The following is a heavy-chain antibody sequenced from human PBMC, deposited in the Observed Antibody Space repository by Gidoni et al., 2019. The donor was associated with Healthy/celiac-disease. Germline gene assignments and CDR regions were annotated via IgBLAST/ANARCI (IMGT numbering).Heavy chain of an antibody. D-gene: IGHD1-26*01. J-gene: IGHJ5*02. CDR1: GYTFTSYD. Sequence: QVQLVQSGAEVKKPGASVKVSCKASGYTFTSYDINWVRQATGQGLEWMGWMNPNSGNTGYAQKFQGRVTMTRNTPISTAYMELSSLRSEDTAVYYCARMADSSGSYLDNWFDPWGQGTLVTVSS. CDR2: MNPNSGNT. CDR3: ARMADSSGSYLDNWFDP. V-gene: IGHV1-8*01.